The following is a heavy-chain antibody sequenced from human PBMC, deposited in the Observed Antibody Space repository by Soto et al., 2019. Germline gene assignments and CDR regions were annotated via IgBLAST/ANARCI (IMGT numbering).Heavy chain of an antibody. CDR3: GKFSDIEVPGMGDWFDP. J-gene: IGHJ5*02. CDR1: GFTFTSYG. V-gene: IGHV3-30*18. CDR2: ISYDGSDK. D-gene: IGHD6-19*01. Sequence: QVQLEESGGGVVQPGRSLRLYCKASGFTFTSYGMHWVRQAPGKGLEWVALISYDGSDKLYADSVEGRFTISRDNSKNTVYLQMNSLRIEVTAMYHCGKFSDIEVPGMGDWFDPWGQGTLVTVTS.